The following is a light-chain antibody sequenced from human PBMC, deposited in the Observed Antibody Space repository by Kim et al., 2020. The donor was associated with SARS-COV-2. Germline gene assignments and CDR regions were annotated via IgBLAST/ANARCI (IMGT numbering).Light chain of an antibody. CDR1: QTINNK. CDR2: DAT. CDR3: QQSNDWPPLT. J-gene: IGKJ1*01. Sequence: SPGERATLPCRASQTINNKLVWYQQKPGQAPRLLIYDATTRATGVPARFIGSGSETDFTLTISSLQSEDFAVYYCQQSNDWPPLTFGQGTKVDIK. V-gene: IGKV3-15*01.